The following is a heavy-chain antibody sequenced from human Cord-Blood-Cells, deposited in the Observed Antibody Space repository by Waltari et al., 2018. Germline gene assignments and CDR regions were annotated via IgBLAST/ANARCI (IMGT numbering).Heavy chain of an antibody. D-gene: IGHD6-13*01. CDR2: ISSSSSYI. CDR1: GFTSSSSS. CDR3: ARDYSSSWYFDY. J-gene: IGHJ4*02. Sequence: EVQLVESGGGLVKPGGSLRLSCAASGFTSSSSSMNWVRQAPGKGLEWVSSISSSSSYIYYADSVKGRFTISRDNAKNSLYLQMNSLRAEDTAVYYCARDYSSSWYFDYWGQGTLVTVSS. V-gene: IGHV3-21*01.